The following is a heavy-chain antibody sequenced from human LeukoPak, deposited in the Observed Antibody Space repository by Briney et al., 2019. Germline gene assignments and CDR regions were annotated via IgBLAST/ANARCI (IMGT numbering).Heavy chain of an antibody. V-gene: IGHV1-46*01. D-gene: IGHD3-10*01. CDR1: GYTFTSYY. CDR2: INPSGGST. J-gene: IGHJ3*02. CDR3: ARGRYLGSGSYRAPGAFDI. Sequence: ASVKVSCKASGYTFTSYYMHWVRQAPGQGLEWMGIINPSGGSTSYAQKFQGRVTMTRDTSTSTVYMELSSLRSEDTAVYYCARGRYLGSGSYRAPGAFDIWGQGTMVTVSS.